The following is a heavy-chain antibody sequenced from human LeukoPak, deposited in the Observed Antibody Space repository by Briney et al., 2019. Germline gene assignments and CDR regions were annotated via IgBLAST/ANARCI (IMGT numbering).Heavy chain of an antibody. Sequence: ASVKVSCKASGYTFTGYYMHWVRQAPGQGLEWMGWINPNSGGTNYAQKFQGRVTMTRDTSISTAYMELSRLRSDDTAVYYCARGGSSGWYVRYYFDYWGQGTLVTVSS. CDR1: GYTFTGYY. D-gene: IGHD6-19*01. J-gene: IGHJ4*02. CDR2: INPNSGGT. V-gene: IGHV1-2*02. CDR3: ARGGSSGWYVRYYFDY.